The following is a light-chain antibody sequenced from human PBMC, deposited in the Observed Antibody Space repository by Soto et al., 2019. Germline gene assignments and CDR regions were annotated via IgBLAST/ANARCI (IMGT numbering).Light chain of an antibody. Sequence: EIVLTQSPGTLSLSPGERATLSCRASHTVSSAYLAWYQQKPGQAPRLLIYGASIRGTGVPARFSGSGSGTEYTLTLSSLQSEDFAVYYCQQYNNWPPLTFGGGTKVDIK. CDR1: HTVSSAY. CDR2: GAS. V-gene: IGKV3-15*01. CDR3: QQYNNWPPLT. J-gene: IGKJ4*01.